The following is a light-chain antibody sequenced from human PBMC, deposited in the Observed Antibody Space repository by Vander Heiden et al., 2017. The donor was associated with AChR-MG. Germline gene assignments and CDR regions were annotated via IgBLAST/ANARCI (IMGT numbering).Light chain of an antibody. V-gene: IGKV1-39*01. CDR1: ETVSTY. CDR3: QQSDSTPWT. Sequence: DIQMTQSPSSLSASVGDTVTISCRASETVSTYLNWYQQKPGKAPKLLIFVASILQSGVPSRFSGSGSRTEFTLTISSLQPEDFAMYYCQQSDSTPWTFGQGTKVEIK. J-gene: IGKJ1*01. CDR2: VAS.